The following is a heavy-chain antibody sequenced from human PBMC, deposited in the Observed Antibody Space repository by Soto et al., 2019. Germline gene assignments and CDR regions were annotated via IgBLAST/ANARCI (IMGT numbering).Heavy chain of an antibody. J-gene: IGHJ4*01. CDR2: IYYSGST. CDR1: SPSVSSGSYY. V-gene: IGHV4-61*01. D-gene: IGHD5-12*01. Sequence: SETLSLTCTVSSPSVSSGSYYWSWIPQPPGKGLEWIGYIYYSGSTNYNPSLKSRVTISVDTSKNQFSLKLSSVTAADTAVYYCATGYGIVATTRGGFDYWGHGTLVTVSS. CDR3: ATGYGIVATTRGGFDY.